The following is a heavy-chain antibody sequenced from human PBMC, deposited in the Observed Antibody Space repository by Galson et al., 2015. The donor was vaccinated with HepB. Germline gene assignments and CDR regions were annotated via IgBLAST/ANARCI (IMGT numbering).Heavy chain of an antibody. Sequence: SVKVSCKASGYTFTSYGISWVRQAPGQGLEWMGWISAYNGNTNYAQKLQGRVTMTTDTSTSTAYMELRSLRSDDTAVYYCARDASYYDILTGYSGVASNSFDYWGQGTLVTVSS. CDR2: ISAYNGNT. V-gene: IGHV1-18*01. CDR3: ARDASYYDILTGYSGVASNSFDY. J-gene: IGHJ4*02. D-gene: IGHD3-9*01. CDR1: GYTFTSYG.